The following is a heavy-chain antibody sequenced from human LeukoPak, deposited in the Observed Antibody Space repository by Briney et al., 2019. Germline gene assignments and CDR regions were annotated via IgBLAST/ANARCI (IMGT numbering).Heavy chain of an antibody. CDR2: INHNGNVN. J-gene: IGHJ6*02. CDR1: GFTFSSSW. CDR3: ARGGGLDV. Sequence: GGSLRLSCAASGFTFSSSWMNWVRQAPGKGLEWVASINHNGNVNYYVDSVKGRFTISRDNAKNSLYLQMSNLRAEDTAVYFCARGGGLDVWGQGATVTVSS. D-gene: IGHD3-16*01. V-gene: IGHV3-7*03.